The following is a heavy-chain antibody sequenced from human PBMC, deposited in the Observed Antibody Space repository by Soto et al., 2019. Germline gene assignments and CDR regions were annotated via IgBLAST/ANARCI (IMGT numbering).Heavy chain of an antibody. V-gene: IGHV1-69*12. CDR2: IVPIVDTS. CDR3: VRVVAIPGYPDN. D-gene: IGHD5-12*01. J-gene: IGHJ4*02. Sequence: QVQLVQSGAEGRQPASSVKVSCKTSGDTFSSYAISWVRQAPGQGLEWMGGIVPIVDTSTYAQKFQGRVTITADESTSTVYMELSSLRSDDTAVYYCVRVVAIPGYPDNWGQGTLVTVSS. CDR1: GDTFSSYA.